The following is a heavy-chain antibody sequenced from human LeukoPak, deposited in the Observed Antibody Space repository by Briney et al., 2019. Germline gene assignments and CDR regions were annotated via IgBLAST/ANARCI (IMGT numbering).Heavy chain of an antibody. Sequence: SVKVSCKASGGTFSSYAISWVRQAPGQGLEWMGGIIPIFGTANYAQKFQGRVTITTEESTSAAYIELSSVRSQDTAVYYCASSNGYKWAGYFDYWGQGTLVTVSS. V-gene: IGHV1-69*05. CDR2: IIPIFGTA. CDR1: GGTFSSYA. CDR3: ASSNGYKWAGYFDY. D-gene: IGHD3-22*01. J-gene: IGHJ4*02.